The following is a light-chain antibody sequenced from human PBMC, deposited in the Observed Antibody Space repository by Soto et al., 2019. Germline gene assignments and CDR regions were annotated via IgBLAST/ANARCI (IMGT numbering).Light chain of an antibody. Sequence: DIVMTQSPDSLTVSLGERATIHCKSSQRVLSSSNPKNYFAWYQQTPRPPPQLLIYWAATRESGVPARFSGSGAGTDFTLTISSLQAEDVAGYDCLQYVHNAYTFGQGTNREIK. CDR3: LQYVHNAYT. CDR1: QRVLSSSNPKNY. CDR2: WAA. J-gene: IGKJ2*01. V-gene: IGKV4-1*01.